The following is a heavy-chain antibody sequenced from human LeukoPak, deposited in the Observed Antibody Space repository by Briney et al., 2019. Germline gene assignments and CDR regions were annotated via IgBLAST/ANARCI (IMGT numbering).Heavy chain of an antibody. V-gene: IGHV7-4-1*02. Sequence: ASVKVSCKASGYTFTSYGISWVRQAPGQGLEWMGRINTNTGNPTFAPGFTGRFVFSLDTSGSTAYLQISSLTSEDTAVYYCARDRGMSHYYYYGMDVWGQGTTVTVSS. CDR1: GYTFTSYG. CDR3: ARDRGMSHYYYYGMDV. J-gene: IGHJ6*02. CDR2: INTNTGNP. D-gene: IGHD3-10*01.